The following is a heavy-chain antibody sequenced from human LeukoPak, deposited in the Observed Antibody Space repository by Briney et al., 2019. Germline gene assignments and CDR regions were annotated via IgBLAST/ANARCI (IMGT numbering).Heavy chain of an antibody. J-gene: IGHJ4*02. D-gene: IGHD2-21*01. CDR2: IYYSGST. CDR1: GGSISSSSYY. Sequence: PSETLSLTCTVSGGSISSSSYYWGWIRQPPGKGLEWIGSIYYSGSTYYSPSLKSRVTISVDTSKNQFSLKLSSVTAADTAVYYCARLVGGPDYWGQGTLVTVSS. V-gene: IGHV4-39*01. CDR3: ARLVGGPDY.